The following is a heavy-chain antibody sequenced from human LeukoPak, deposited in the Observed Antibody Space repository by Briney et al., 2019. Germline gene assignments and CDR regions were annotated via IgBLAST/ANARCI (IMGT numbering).Heavy chain of an antibody. CDR3: AKVHLYGSLSGYYFDY. Sequence: PGGSLSLSCAASGFTFSSYAMSWVRQAPGKGLEWVSAISGSGGSTYYADSVKGRFTVSRDNSKNTLYLQMNSLRAEDTAVYYCAKVHLYGSLSGYYFDYWGQGTLVTVSS. V-gene: IGHV3-23*01. D-gene: IGHD3-22*01. CDR2: ISGSGGST. J-gene: IGHJ4*02. CDR1: GFTFSSYA.